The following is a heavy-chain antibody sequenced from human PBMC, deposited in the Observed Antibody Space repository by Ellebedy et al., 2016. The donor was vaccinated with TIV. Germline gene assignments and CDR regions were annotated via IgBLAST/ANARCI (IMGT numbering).Heavy chain of an antibody. Sequence: SETLSLTXTVSGGSVTRGSYSWNWIWQSPEKGLEWIGYIYDSESTNYNPSLKGRVTMSLDTSKNQFSLNLDSVTAADTAVYYCARGTTSPPDYYYYHMDVWGQGTTVTVS. J-gene: IGHJ6*03. V-gene: IGHV4-61*01. CDR2: IYDSEST. CDR3: ARGTTSPPDYYYYHMDV. CDR1: GGSVTRGSYS. D-gene: IGHD1-14*01.